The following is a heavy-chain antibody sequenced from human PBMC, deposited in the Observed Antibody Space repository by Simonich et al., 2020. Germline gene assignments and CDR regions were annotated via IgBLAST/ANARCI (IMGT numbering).Heavy chain of an antibody. CDR2: IYHSGGT. CDR1: GYSISSGYY. J-gene: IGHJ3*02. Sequence: QVQLQESGPGLVKPSETLSLTCAVSGYSISSGYYWGWIRQPPGKGLGWIGSIYHSGGTYYHPSLKSLVPRSVDTSKNHFSLKLSSVTAADTAVYYCARVVGLAAAAADGAFDIWGQGTMVTVSS. CDR3: ARVVGLAAAAADGAFDI. D-gene: IGHD6-13*01. V-gene: IGHV4-38-2*01.